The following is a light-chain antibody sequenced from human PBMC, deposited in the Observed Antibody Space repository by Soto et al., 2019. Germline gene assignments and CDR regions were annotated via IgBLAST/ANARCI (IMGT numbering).Light chain of an antibody. CDR3: QQYNIYSWT. Sequence: DIQMTQSPSTLSASVGDRVTITCRASQSISSWLAWYQQKPGKAPKLLIYDASSLEGGVPSRFSGSGSGTEFTLTLGSLQPDDFATYYCQQYNIYSWTFGQGTKVEIK. CDR1: QSISSW. V-gene: IGKV1-5*01. CDR2: DAS. J-gene: IGKJ1*01.